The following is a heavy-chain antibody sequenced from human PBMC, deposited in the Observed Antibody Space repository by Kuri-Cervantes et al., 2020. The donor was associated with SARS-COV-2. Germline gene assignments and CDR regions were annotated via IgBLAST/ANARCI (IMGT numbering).Heavy chain of an antibody. J-gene: IGHJ4*02. CDR3: AKDIGFGELISGYFDY. CDR1: GFTFSNYA. Sequence: LSLTCAASGFTFSNYAMSWVRQAPGKGLEWVSLISWDGGSTYYADSVKGRFTISRDNSKNSLYLQMNSLRAEDTALYYCAKDIGFGELISGYFDYWGQGTLVTVSS. V-gene: IGHV3-43D*03. D-gene: IGHD3-10*01. CDR2: ISWDGGST.